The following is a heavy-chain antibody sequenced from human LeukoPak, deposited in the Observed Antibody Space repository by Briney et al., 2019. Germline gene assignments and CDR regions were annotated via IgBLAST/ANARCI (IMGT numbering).Heavy chain of an antibody. CDR1: GFTFSSYG. J-gene: IGHJ4*02. CDR3: AKEGPYDSSGYYYGPVDY. V-gene: IGHV3-30*18. D-gene: IGHD3-22*01. Sequence: GGPLRLSCAASGFTFSSYGMHWVRQAPGKGLEWVAVISYDGSNKYYADSVKGRFTISRDNSKNTLYLQMNSLRAEDTAVYYCAKEGPYDSSGYYYGPVDYWGQGTLVTVSS. CDR2: ISYDGSNK.